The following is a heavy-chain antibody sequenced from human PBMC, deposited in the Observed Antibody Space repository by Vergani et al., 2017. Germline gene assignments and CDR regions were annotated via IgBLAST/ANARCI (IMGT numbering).Heavy chain of an antibody. CDR3: TGDTHSWQRADY. J-gene: IGHJ4*02. D-gene: IGHD6-13*01. V-gene: IGHV4-59*01. CDR2: IHYTGST. CDR1: GDSISDYY. Sequence: QVQLQESGPGLVKPSETLSLTCTVSGDSISDYYWSWIRQPPGKGLEWIGYIHYTGSTNYNPSLKSRVTISLDTSKNQFSLRLSSVTAADTAVYYCTGDTHSWQRADYWGQGTRVTVSS.